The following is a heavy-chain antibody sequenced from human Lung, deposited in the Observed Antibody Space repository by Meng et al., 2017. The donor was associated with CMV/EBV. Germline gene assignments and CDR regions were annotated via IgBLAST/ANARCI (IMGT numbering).Heavy chain of an antibody. D-gene: IGHD1-26*01. CDR3: ANLGGAGALDY. J-gene: IGHJ4*02. CDR2: IRFDGSNQ. Sequence: SCAASGFRFSTYGMNWVRQAPGKGLEWVAFIRFDGSNQYYEDSVKGRFSISRDNSKNMLYLQMNSLRCEDTAVYYCANLGGAGALDYWGQGTLV. V-gene: IGHV3-30*02. CDR1: GFRFSTYG.